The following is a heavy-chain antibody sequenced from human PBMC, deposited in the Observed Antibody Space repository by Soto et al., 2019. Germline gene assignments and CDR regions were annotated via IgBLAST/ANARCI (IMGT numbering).Heavy chain of an antibody. CDR3: ASDRSFQHPVYCTNGVCPRPFEY. CDR1: GYTFTSYG. CDR2: ISAYKGNT. V-gene: IGHV1-18*01. J-gene: IGHJ4*02. D-gene: IGHD2-8*01. Sequence: QVQLVQSGAEVKKPGASVKVSCKASGYTFTSYGISGVRHAPGQGLEWMGWISAYKGNTNYAQKLQGRVTMTTDTSTSTAYMELRSLRSDDTAVYYCASDRSFQHPVYCTNGVCPRPFEYWGQGTLVTVSS.